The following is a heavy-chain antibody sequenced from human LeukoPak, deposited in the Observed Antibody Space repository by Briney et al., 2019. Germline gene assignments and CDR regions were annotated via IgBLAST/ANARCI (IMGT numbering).Heavy chain of an antibody. CDR2: ISSSSSTI. CDR1: GFTFSSYS. CDR3: ARDGHYLGSQHYYEGGDAFDI. V-gene: IGHV3-48*01. J-gene: IGHJ3*02. Sequence: GGSLRLSCAASGFTFSSYSMNWVRQAPGKGLEWVSYISSSSSTIYYADSVKGRFTISRDNAKNSLYLQMNSLRAEDTAVYYCARDGHYLGSQHYYEGGDAFDISGQGTMVTVSS. D-gene: IGHD3-22*01.